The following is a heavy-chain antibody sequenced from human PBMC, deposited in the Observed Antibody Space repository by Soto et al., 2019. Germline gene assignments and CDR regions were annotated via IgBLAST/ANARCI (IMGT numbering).Heavy chain of an antibody. CDR1: GFTFHDYG. CDR3: AKAPCSGGSCYMVY. Sequence: EVQLVESGGGPVQPDRSLRLSCAASGFTFHDYGMHWVRQVPGKGLEWVSGISWNSGSIAYADSVKGRFTISRDNAKNSLYLQMNSLRAEDTALYYCAKAPCSGGSCYMVYWGQGTLVTVSS. D-gene: IGHD2-15*01. V-gene: IGHV3-9*01. J-gene: IGHJ4*02. CDR2: ISWNSGSI.